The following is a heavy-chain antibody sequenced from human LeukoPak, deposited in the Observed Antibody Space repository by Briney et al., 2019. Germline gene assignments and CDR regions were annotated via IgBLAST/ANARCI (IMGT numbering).Heavy chain of an antibody. D-gene: IGHD6-13*01. CDR1: GFTFSSFA. J-gene: IGHJ6*02. CDR3: AKAKQQLAYYYTMDV. V-gene: IGHV3-33*06. Sequence: GGSLRLSCAASGFTFSSFAMHWVRQAPGKGLEWVAVIWYDGSNKYYADSVKGRFTISRDNSKNTLYLRLNSLRAEDTAVYYCAKAKQQLAYYYTMDVWGQGTTVTVSS. CDR2: IWYDGSNK.